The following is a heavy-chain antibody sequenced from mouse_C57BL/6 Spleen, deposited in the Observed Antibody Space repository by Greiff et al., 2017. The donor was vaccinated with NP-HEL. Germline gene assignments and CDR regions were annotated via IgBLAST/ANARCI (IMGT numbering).Heavy chain of an antibody. V-gene: IGHV14-2*01. D-gene: IGHD1-1*01. CDR1: GFNIKDYY. CDR3: ARRITTVVEDWFAY. CDR2: IDPEDGET. Sequence: EVKLQESGAELVKPGASVKLSCTASGFNIKDYYMHWVKQRTEQGLEWIGRIDPEDGETKYAPKFQGKATITADTSSNTAYLQLSSLTSEDTAVYYCARRITTVVEDWFAYWGQGTLVTVSA. J-gene: IGHJ3*01.